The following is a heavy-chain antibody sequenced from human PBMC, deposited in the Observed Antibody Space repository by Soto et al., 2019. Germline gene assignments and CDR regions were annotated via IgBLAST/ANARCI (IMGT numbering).Heavy chain of an antibody. V-gene: IGHV3-30-3*01. CDR2: ISHDGTNI. D-gene: IGHD3-3*01. Sequence: GTLRPPGSASGSAFNIYAIHWVRQAPGKGLEWVAVISHDGTNIYYTDSVRGRFTISRDNSKNTVYLEMDSLRADDKAVYYCARSSGVPTPDFDYWGQGTLVTVYS. CDR3: ARSSGVPTPDFDY. J-gene: IGHJ4*02. CDR1: GSAFNIYA.